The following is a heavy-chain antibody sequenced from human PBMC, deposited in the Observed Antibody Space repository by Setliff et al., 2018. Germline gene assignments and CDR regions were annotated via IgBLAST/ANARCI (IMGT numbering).Heavy chain of an antibody. V-gene: IGHV4-61*09. D-gene: IGHD6-25*01. CDR2: IFARGSM. CDR1: GGSISSGNYY. CDR3: VGRDFSGGDS. Sequence: SETLSLTCTVSGGSISSGNYYWIWIRQPAGKALEWLGHIFARGSMNYNPSLRSRITISQDRSENQFSLNLFSVTAADTAVYYCVGRDFSGGDSWGHGTLVTVSS. J-gene: IGHJ5*01.